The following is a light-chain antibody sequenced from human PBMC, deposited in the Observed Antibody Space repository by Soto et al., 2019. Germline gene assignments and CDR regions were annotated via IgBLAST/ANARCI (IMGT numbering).Light chain of an antibody. CDR1: ESLVRSDGNTY. CDR3: MQAKQFPYT. J-gene: IGKJ2*01. Sequence: DLVMTQAPLSSPVTLGQPASISCRSSESLVRSDGNTYLSWLLQRPGQPPRLLIYRISERFSGVPERFSGSGAGTDFTLKITRVEAEDVGIYYCMQAKQFPYTFGQGTRLDIK. CDR2: RIS. V-gene: IGKV2-24*01.